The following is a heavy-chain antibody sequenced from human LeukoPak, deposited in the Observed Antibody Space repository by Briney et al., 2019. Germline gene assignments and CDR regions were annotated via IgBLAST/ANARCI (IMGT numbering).Heavy chain of an antibody. CDR1: GGSFSDYY. CDR2: IHPSGST. V-gene: IGHV4-34*01. D-gene: IGHD5-18*01. J-gene: IGHJ6*03. CDR3: ARVGYSYVINDWSRTGLGAYPTKYYYHMDV. Sequence: SETLSLTCAVCGGSFSDYYWGWIRQPPGKGLEWIGEIHPSGSTNYSPSLKSRVTISLDASKNQFSLKLSSVAAADMAVYFCARVGYSYVINDWSRTGLGAYPTKYYYHMDVWDKGTTVTVSS.